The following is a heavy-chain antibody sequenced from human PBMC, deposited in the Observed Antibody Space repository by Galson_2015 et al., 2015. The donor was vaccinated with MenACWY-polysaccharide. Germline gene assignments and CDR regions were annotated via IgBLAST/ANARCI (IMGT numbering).Heavy chain of an antibody. CDR3: TKILGGIVVVADS. D-gene: IGHD2-15*01. CDR2: MNPNSGNT. CDR1: GYKFSSYD. J-gene: IGHJ5*01. Sequence: SVKVSCKASGYKFSSYDINWVRQARGQGLEWMGWMNPNSGNTGYAQRFQGRVAMTRDTAASTVYMELRMLRYDDTAVYYCTKILGGIVVVADSGDHGSLVSFS. V-gene: IGHV1-8*01.